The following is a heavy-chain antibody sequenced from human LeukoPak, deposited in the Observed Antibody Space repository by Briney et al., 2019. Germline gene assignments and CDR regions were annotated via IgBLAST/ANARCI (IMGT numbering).Heavy chain of an antibody. J-gene: IGHJ3*02. D-gene: IGHD3-10*01. CDR2: ISWNSGSI. Sequence: GGSLRLSCAASGFTFDDYAMHWVRQAPGKGLEWVSGISWNSGSIGYADSVKGRFTISRDNSKNTLYLQMNSLRAEDTAVYYCAKRGVIWGQGTMVTVSS. V-gene: IGHV3-9*01. CDR3: AKRGVI. CDR1: GFTFDDYA.